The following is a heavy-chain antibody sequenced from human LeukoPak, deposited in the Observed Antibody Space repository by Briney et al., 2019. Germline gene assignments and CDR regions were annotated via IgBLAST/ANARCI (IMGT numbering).Heavy chain of an antibody. Sequence: GGSLRLSCAASGFTFSSYAMSWVRQAPGKGLEWVSAISGSGGSTYYADSVKGRFTISRDNSKNTLYLHMNSLRAEDTAVYYCAKLGGSTSCCDAFDIWGQGTMVTVSS. CDR1: GFTFSSYA. D-gene: IGHD2-2*01. J-gene: IGHJ3*02. V-gene: IGHV3-23*01. CDR3: AKLGGSTSCCDAFDI. CDR2: ISGSGGST.